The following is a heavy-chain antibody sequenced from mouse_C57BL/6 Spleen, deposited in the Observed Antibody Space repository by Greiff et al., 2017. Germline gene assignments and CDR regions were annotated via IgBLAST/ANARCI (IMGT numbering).Heavy chain of an antibody. CDR1: GYSFTDYN. D-gene: IGHD4-1*01. CDR2: INPNYGTT. J-gene: IGHJ4*01. V-gene: IGHV1-39*01. Sequence: VQLQQSGPELVKPGASVKISCKASGYSFTDYNMNWVKQSNGKSLEWIGVINPNYGTTSYNQKFKGKATLTVDQSSSTAYIQLNSLTSEDSAVYYGATSSAGTPLYAMDYWGQGTSVTVSS. CDR3: ATSSAGTPLYAMDY.